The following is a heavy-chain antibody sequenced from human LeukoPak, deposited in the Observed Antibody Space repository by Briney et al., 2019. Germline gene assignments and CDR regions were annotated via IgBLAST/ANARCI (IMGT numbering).Heavy chain of an antibody. V-gene: IGHV4-31*03. CDR1: GGSISSGGYN. CDR2: IYYSGTT. D-gene: IGHD6-6*01. J-gene: IGHJ3*02. CDR3: ARMEDGSSSVDDAFDI. Sequence: PSQTLSLTCTVSGGSISSGGYNWSWNRPHPGQDLVWIGYIYYSGTTYYNPSLKSRVTISVDASKNQFSLKLSSVTAADTAVYYCARMEDGSSSVDDAFDIWGEGTMVTVSS.